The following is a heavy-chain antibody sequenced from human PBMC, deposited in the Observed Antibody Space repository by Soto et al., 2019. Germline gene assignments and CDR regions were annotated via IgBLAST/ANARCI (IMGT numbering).Heavy chain of an antibody. Sequence: GGSLRLSCAASGFTFRNHAMTWARQAPGKELEWVSAISASGTGTYYAASVKGRFTIFRDNSRATVYLQMNNLRVEDTAVYYCAREGSIIIPAVSDFWGQGTLVTVSS. V-gene: IGHV3-23*01. CDR1: GFTFRNHA. CDR3: AREGSIIIPAVSDF. J-gene: IGHJ4*02. CDR2: ISASGTGT. D-gene: IGHD2-2*01.